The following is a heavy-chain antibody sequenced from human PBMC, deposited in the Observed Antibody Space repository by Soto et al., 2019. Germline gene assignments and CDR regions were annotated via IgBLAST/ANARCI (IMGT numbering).Heavy chain of an antibody. Sequence: QVQLVQSGAEVKKPGASVKVSCKASGYTFASYDINWVRQATGQGLEWMGWMDPNSGNTGYAQKFQGRVTLTRNTAINTAYMELSSLRSEDTAVYYCARGDDFWSGRLDYWGQGTLVTASS. CDR2: MDPNSGNT. D-gene: IGHD3-3*01. CDR1: GYTFASYD. CDR3: ARGDDFWSGRLDY. V-gene: IGHV1-8*01. J-gene: IGHJ4*02.